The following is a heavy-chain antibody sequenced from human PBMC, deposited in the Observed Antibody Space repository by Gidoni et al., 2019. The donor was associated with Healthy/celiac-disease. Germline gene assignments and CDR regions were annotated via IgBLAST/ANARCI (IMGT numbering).Heavy chain of an antibody. CDR1: GFTFSSYG. CDR3: AKDFTIFGVVNYYFDY. D-gene: IGHD3-3*01. V-gene: IGHV3-30*18. J-gene: IGHJ4*02. CDR2: ISYDGSNK. Sequence: QVQLVESGGGVVQPGRSLRLPCAASGFTFSSYGMHWVRQAPGKGLEWVAVISYDGSNKYYADSVKGRFTISRDNSKNTLYLQMNSLRAEDTAVYYCAKDFTIFGVVNYYFDYWGQGTLVTVSS.